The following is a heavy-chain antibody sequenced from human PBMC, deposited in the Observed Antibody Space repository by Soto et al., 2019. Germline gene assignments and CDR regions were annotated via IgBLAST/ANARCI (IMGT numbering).Heavy chain of an antibody. CDR1: GFSFDEYG. V-gene: IGHV3-9*01. D-gene: IGHD2-21*02. Sequence: EVQLVDSGGGLVQPGRSLRLSCAASGFSFDEYGMHWVRQAPGKGLEWVSGISWNSGTIGYADAVKGRFSISRDNAKKSLYLQMNSLRAEDRALYYCAKSKGGTANGMDVWGQGTTVIVSS. CDR3: AKSKGGTANGMDV. J-gene: IGHJ6*02. CDR2: ISWNSGTI.